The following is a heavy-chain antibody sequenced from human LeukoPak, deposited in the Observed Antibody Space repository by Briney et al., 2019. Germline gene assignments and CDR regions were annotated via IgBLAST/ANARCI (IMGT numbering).Heavy chain of an antibody. D-gene: IGHD2-2*01. V-gene: IGHV3-23*01. Sequence: QPGGSLRLSCAASGFTFSSYAMSWVRQAPGKGLEWVSAISGGGGSTYYADSVKGRFTISRDNSKNTLYLQMNSLRAEDTAVYYCAKLRVPAAIQKSLFDPWGQGTLVTVSS. CDR1: GFTFSSYA. J-gene: IGHJ5*02. CDR2: ISGGGGST. CDR3: AKLRVPAAIQKSLFDP.